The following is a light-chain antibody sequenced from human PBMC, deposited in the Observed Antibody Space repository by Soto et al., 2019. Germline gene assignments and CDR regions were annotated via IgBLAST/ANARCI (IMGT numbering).Light chain of an antibody. CDR3: QKYNSAPPT. CDR1: QGICNY. J-gene: IGKJ1*01. V-gene: IGKV1-27*01. CDR2: GAS. Sequence: DIQLNQSPSSLSASVGDRVTITCPASQGICNYLTWYQQKPGKAPKLLIYGASTLQSGVPSRFSGSGSGTDFTLTISSLQPEDVATYYCQKYNSAPPTFGQGTKVEIK.